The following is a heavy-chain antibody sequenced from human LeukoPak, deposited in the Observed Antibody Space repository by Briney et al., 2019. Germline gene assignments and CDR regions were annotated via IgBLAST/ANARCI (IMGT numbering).Heavy chain of an antibody. CDR3: AKDLLRGIAARRLGY. J-gene: IGHJ4*02. V-gene: IGHV4-59*01. CDR2: IYYSGST. D-gene: IGHD6-6*01. Sequence: SETLSLTCTVSGGSISSYYWSWIRQPPGKGLEWIGYIYYSGSTNYNPSLKSRVTISVDTSKNQFSLKLSSVTAADTAVYYCAKDLLRGIAARRLGYWGQGTLVTVSS. CDR1: GGSISSYY.